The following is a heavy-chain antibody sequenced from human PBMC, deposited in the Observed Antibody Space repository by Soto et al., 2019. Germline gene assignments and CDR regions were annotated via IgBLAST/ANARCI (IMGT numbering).Heavy chain of an antibody. CDR3: ARGDTAIVRKGLDV. CDR2: IDPSDSYT. CDR1: GYTLTSYY. V-gene: IGHV5-10-1*01. D-gene: IGHD5-18*01. J-gene: IGHJ6*02. Sequence: SLEISCEVSGYTLTSYYITWARQLPGKGLEWMGRIDPSDSYTTYNPSFQGHVTISADKSIRTAYLQWSSLEASDSAMYYCARGDTAIVRKGLDVWGQGTPVTVSS.